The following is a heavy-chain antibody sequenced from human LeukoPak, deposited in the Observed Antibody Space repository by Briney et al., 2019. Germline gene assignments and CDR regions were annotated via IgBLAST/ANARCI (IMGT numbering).Heavy chain of an antibody. Sequence: PGGSLRLSCAASGFTFSSYSMNWVRQAPGKGLEWVSYISSSRSTIYYADSVKGRFTISRDNAKNSLYLQMNSLRAEDTAVYYCARNSGSYGDWGRGTLVTVSS. D-gene: IGHD1-26*01. CDR3: ARNSGSYGD. J-gene: IGHJ4*02. V-gene: IGHV3-48*01. CDR2: ISSSRSTI. CDR1: GFTFSSYS.